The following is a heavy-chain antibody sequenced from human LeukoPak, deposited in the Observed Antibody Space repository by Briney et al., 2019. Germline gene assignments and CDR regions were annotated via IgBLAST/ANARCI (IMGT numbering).Heavy chain of an antibody. CDR2: ISWNSGSI. CDR1: GFTFDDYA. J-gene: IGHJ5*02. CDR3: ARGRDFWSGYLNWFDP. D-gene: IGHD3-3*01. Sequence: GRSLRLSCAASGFTFDDYAMHWVRQAPGKGLEWVSGISWNSGSIGYADSVKGRFTISRDNAKNSLYLQMNSLRAEDTAVYYCARGRDFWSGYLNWFDPWGQGTLVTVSS. V-gene: IGHV3-9*01.